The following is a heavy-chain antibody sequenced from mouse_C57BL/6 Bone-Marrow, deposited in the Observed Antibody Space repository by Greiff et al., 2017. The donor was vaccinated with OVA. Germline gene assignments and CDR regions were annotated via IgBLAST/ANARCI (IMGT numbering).Heavy chain of an antibody. D-gene: IGHD2-3*01. J-gene: IGHJ4*01. V-gene: IGHV6-3*01. CDR2: IRLKSDNYAT. Sequence: EVLLVESGGGLVQPGGSMKLSCVASGFTFSNYWMNWVRQSPEKGLEWVAQIRLKSDNYATHYAESVKGRFTISRDDSKSSVYLQMNNLRAEDTGIYYCTGGGYYPYAMDYWGQGTSVTVSS. CDR3: TGGGYYPYAMDY. CDR1: GFTFSNYW.